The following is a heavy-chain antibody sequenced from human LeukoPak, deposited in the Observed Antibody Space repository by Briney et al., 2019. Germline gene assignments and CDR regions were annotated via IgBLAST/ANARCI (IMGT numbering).Heavy chain of an antibody. Sequence: SGGSLRLSCAASGFTFSNAWMSWVRQAPGKGLEWVGRIKSKTDGGTTDYAAPVKGRFTISRDDSKNTLYLQMNSLKTEDTAVYYCTTGGTMVRGVIINWGQGILVTVSS. CDR1: GFTFSNAW. CDR2: IKSKTDGGTT. D-gene: IGHD3-10*01. J-gene: IGHJ4*02. V-gene: IGHV3-15*01. CDR3: TTGGTMVRGVIIN.